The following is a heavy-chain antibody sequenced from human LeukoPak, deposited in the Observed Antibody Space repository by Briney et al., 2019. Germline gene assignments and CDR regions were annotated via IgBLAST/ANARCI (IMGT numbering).Heavy chain of an antibody. CDR3: AREETYYYYGMDV. V-gene: IGHV1-69*05. CDR2: IIPIFGTA. CDR1: GGTFSSYA. J-gene: IGHJ6*02. Sequence: SVKVSCKASGGTFSSYAISWVRQAPGQGLEWMGGIIPIFGTANYAQKFQGRVTITRDTSASTAYMELSSLRSEDTAVYYCAREETYYYYGMDVWGQGTTVTVSS.